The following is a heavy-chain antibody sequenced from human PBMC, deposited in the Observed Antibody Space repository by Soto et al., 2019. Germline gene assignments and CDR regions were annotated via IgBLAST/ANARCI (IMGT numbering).Heavy chain of an antibody. CDR3: AKEMTSGYYLFDY. CDR2: ISGTGGST. V-gene: IGHV3-23*01. J-gene: IGHJ4*02. Sequence: GGSLRLSCAASGFTFSSYAMSWLRQAPGKGLEWVLTISGTGGSTYYPDSVKGRFTISRDNSKNTVYLQMNSLRAEDAAVYYCAKEMTSGYYLFDYWGQGTLVTVSS. CDR1: GFTFSSYA. D-gene: IGHD3-22*01.